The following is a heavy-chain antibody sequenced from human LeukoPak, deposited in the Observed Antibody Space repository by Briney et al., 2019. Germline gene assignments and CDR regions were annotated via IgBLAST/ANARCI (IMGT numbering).Heavy chain of an antibody. Sequence: PSETLSLTCTVSGGSISSYYWSWIRQPPGKGLEWIGYIYCSGSTNYNPSLKSRVTMSVDTSKNQFSLKLSSVTAADTAVYYCARHEYFDLWGRGTLVTVSS. CDR3: ARHEYFDL. CDR1: GGSISSYY. V-gene: IGHV4-59*08. J-gene: IGHJ2*01. CDR2: IYCSGST.